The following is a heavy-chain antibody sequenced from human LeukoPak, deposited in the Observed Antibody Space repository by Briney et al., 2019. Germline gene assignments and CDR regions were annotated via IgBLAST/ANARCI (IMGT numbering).Heavy chain of an antibody. D-gene: IGHD6-19*01. CDR3: ARSQSSGWAGY. CDR1: GYTFAGYY. V-gene: IGHV1-2*02. J-gene: IGHJ4*02. Sequence: ASVKVSCKASGYTFAGYYMHWVRQAPGQGLEWMGWINPNSGGTNYAQKFQGRVTMTRDTSISTAYMELSRLRPDDTAVYYCARSQSSGWAGYWGQGTLVTVSS. CDR2: INPNSGGT.